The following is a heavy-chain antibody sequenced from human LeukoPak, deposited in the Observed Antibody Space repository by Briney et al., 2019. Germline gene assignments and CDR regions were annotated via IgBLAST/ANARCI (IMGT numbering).Heavy chain of an antibody. D-gene: IGHD5-12*01. CDR1: GFTFSMSW. Sequence: GGSLRLSCAASGFTFSMSWMTWVRQAPGKGLEWVASINRDGSEIHYVDSVKGRFTISRDNAKDSLYLQMNSLRAEDTAVYYCARAYSGYDFARYYYMDVWGKGTTVTISS. CDR2: INRDGSEI. J-gene: IGHJ6*03. CDR3: ARAYSGYDFARYYYMDV. V-gene: IGHV3-7*01.